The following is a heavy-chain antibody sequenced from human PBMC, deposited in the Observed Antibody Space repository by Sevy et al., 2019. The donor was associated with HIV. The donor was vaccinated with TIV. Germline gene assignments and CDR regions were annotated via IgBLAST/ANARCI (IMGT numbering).Heavy chain of an antibody. D-gene: IGHD6-13*01. Sequence: GGSLRLSCAASGFTVSSNYMSWVRQAPGKGLEWVSVIYSGGSTYYADSVKGRFTISRDNSKNTLYLQMNSLRAEDTAVYYCARDHYSSSQNYHYYYGMDVWGQGTTVTVSS. V-gene: IGHV3-53*01. CDR3: ARDHYSSSQNYHYYYGMDV. CDR1: GFTVSSNY. J-gene: IGHJ6*02. CDR2: IYSGGST.